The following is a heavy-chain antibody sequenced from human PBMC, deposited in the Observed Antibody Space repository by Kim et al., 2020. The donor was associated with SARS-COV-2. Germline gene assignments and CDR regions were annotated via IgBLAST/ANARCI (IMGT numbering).Heavy chain of an antibody. V-gene: IGHV3-30*02. J-gene: IGHJ4*02. CDR3: AKDPACSSTSCIDY. Sequence: ADRVKGRFTISRDNSKNTLYLQMNSLRGEDTAVYYCAKDPACSSTSCIDYWGQGTLVTVSS. D-gene: IGHD2-2*01.